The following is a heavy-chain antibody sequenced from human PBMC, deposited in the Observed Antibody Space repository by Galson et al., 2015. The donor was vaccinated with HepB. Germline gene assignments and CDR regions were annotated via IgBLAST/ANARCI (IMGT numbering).Heavy chain of an antibody. D-gene: IGHD3-9*01. V-gene: IGHV5-10-1*01. CDR2: VDPSDSDT. CDR1: GYTFTNYW. CDR3: ARRRETGYYDS. Sequence: QSGAEVKKPGESLTISCTGSGYTFTNYWISWVRQMPGKGLEWMGRVDPSDSDTYYSPSFQGHVTISADKSITTAYLHWSSLKAPDTAIYYCARRRETGYYDSWGQGTLVTVSS. J-gene: IGHJ4*02.